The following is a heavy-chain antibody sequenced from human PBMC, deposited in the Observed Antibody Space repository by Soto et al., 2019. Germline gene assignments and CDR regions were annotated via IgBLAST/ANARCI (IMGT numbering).Heavy chain of an antibody. D-gene: IGHD2-15*01. V-gene: IGHV3-23*01. Sequence: GGSLRLSCAASGFTFSSYAMSWVRRAPGKGLEWVSAISGSGGSTYYADSVKGRFTISRDNSKNTLYLQMNSLRAEDTAVYCCATGLVVVVDATTPFDYWGQGTLVTVSS. CDR2: ISGSGGST. J-gene: IGHJ4*02. CDR1: GFTFSSYA. CDR3: ATGLVVVVDATTPFDY.